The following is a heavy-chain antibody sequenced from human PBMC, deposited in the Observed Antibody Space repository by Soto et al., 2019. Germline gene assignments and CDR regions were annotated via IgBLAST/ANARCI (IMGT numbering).Heavy chain of an antibody. V-gene: IGHV3-23*01. D-gene: IGHD3-3*01. CDR2: ISGSGGST. J-gene: IGHJ6*03. CDR1: FSSYA. CDR3: AKASAYYDFWSGYYGYYYYMDV. Sequence: FSSYAMSWVRQAPGKGLEWVSAISGSGGSTYYADSVKGRFTISRDNSKNTLYLQMNSLRAEDTAVYYCAKASAYYDFWSGYYGYYYYMDVRGKGTTVTASS.